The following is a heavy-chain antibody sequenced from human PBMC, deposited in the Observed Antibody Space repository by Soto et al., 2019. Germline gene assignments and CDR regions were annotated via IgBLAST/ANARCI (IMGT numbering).Heavy chain of an antibody. D-gene: IGHD2-15*01. V-gene: IGHV3-23*01. J-gene: IGHJ4*02. CDR2: NRGSGGST. CDR1: GFTFSIYD. CDR3: VNSPVVRGCSGGTCYFDY. Sequence: PGGSLRLSWAASGFTFSIYDMNWVRQAPGKGREWGTGNRGSGGSTYYVESVKGRLTIARDNSKNTLYLRMNDMTDDDKAVYYCVNSPVVRGCSGGTCYFDYWGQGSLVTVSS.